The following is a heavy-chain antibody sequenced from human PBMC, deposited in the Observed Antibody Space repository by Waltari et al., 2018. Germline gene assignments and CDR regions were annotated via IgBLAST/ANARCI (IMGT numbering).Heavy chain of an antibody. V-gene: IGHV3-21*01. CDR2: ITTSTSYI. Sequence: EVQLVESGGGLVKPGGSLRLSCAASGFTFPTYTMNWVRQAPGEGLEWVSSITTSTSYIYYADSVKGRFTISRDNPKNSLYLQMNSLRSEDTAVYYCARDEAYSNGFRGYDYWGQGTLVTVSS. D-gene: IGHD5-18*01. CDR1: GFTFPTYT. J-gene: IGHJ4*02. CDR3: ARDEAYSNGFRGYDY.